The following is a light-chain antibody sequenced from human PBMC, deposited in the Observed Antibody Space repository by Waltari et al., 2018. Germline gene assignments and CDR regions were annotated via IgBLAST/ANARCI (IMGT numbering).Light chain of an antibody. V-gene: IGKV1-5*03. CDR1: QSVKSW. CDR3: QQYDSYPGT. Sequence: DVQMTQSPSTLSASVGDRVTVTCRASQSVKSWLAWYQQKPGKAPKLLIYKASSLESGVPSRFSGSASGTEFTLTINSLQPDDFATYYCQQYDSYPGTFGQVTKVEIK. CDR2: KAS. J-gene: IGKJ1*01.